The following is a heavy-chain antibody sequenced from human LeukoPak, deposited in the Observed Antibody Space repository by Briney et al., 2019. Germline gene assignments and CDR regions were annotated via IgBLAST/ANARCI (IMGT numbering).Heavy chain of an antibody. V-gene: IGHV1-8*01. CDR3: ELSYYGSGSYSKSDFDY. Sequence: ASVKVSCKASGYTFTSYDINWVRQATGQGLEWMGWMNPNSGNTGYAQNFQGRVTMTRNTSISTAYMELSSLRSEDTAVYYCELSYYGSGSYSKSDFDYWGQGTLVTVSS. D-gene: IGHD3-10*01. CDR2: MNPNSGNT. CDR1: GYTFTSYD. J-gene: IGHJ4*02.